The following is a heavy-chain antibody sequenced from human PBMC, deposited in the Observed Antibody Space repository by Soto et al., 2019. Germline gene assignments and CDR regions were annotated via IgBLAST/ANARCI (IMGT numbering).Heavy chain of an antibody. V-gene: IGHV3-30*18. D-gene: IGHD2-15*01. CDR2: ISYDGSHK. CDR3: AKDGAPLYCSRSSCHPAGAY. J-gene: IGHJ4*02. CDR1: GFTFSNYG. Sequence: QVQLVESGGGVVQPGRSLRLSCAGSGFTFSNYGLHWVRQAPGKGLEWVAVISYDGSHKYYADSVKGRFTIYRDNSNNMLYLQMDIVRAEDTAVYYCAKDGAPLYCSRSSCHPAGAYWGQGTLVTVSS.